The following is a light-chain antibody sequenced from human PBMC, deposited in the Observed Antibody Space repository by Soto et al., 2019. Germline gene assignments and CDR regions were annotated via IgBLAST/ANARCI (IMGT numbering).Light chain of an antibody. Sequence: QSVLTQPASVSGSPGQSITISCTGTSSDVGSYNLVSWYQQHPGKAPKLMIYEVSKRPSGVSNRFSGSKSGNTASLTISGIQAEDEADYYCCSYAGSSLVFGGGTKVTVL. CDR1: SSDVGSYNL. CDR2: EVS. V-gene: IGLV2-23*02. J-gene: IGLJ3*02. CDR3: CSYAGSSLV.